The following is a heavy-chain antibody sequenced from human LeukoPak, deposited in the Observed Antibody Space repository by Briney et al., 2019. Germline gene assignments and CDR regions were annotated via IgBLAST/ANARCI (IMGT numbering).Heavy chain of an antibody. J-gene: IGHJ6*03. CDR2: ISSDGVEK. V-gene: IGHV3-30*04. D-gene: IGHD3-9*01. CDR1: GFTFSNDG. CDR3: AREGHYDILTGYSPLEYYFYYMDV. Sequence: GGSLRLSCEASGFTFSNDGIHWVRQTPGKGLEWVAAISSDGVEKHYADSVKGRFTISRDNSKSTLYLQMNSLRAEDTALYYCAREGHYDILTGYSPLEYYFYYMDVWGKGTTVTVSS.